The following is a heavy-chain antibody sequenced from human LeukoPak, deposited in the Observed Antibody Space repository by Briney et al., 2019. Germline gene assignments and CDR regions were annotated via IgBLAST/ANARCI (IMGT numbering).Heavy chain of an antibody. V-gene: IGHV3-33*01. Sequence: GGSLRLSCAASGITFSSYGMHWVRQAPGRGLEWVAVIWYDGSNKYYADSVKGRFTISRDNSKNTLYLQMNSLRAEDTAVYYCARDKSVGSSPVDYWGQGTLVTVSS. J-gene: IGHJ4*02. CDR2: IWYDGSNK. D-gene: IGHD6-13*01. CDR1: GITFSSYG. CDR3: ARDKSVGSSPVDY.